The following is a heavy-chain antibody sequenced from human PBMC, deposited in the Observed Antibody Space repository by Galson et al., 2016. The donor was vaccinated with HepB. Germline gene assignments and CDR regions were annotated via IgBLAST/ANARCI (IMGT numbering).Heavy chain of an antibody. CDR1: GYTFTNYG. CDR3: ARDRYSGSYYVGAFDI. Sequence: SVKVSCKASGYTFTNYGITWVRQAPGQGLEWMGWINPNSGGTNYAQKFQGRVTMTRATSISTAYMELSRLKSDDTAIYYCARDRYSGSYYVGAFDIWGQGTMVTVS. J-gene: IGHJ3*02. V-gene: IGHV1-2*02. D-gene: IGHD1-26*01. CDR2: INPNSGGT.